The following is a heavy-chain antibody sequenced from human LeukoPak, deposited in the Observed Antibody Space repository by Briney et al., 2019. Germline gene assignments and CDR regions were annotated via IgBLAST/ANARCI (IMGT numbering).Heavy chain of an antibody. CDR1: GGSFSPAH. CDR3: ATSTPPANSSGWYGMDV. J-gene: IGHJ6*02. V-gene: IGHV4-59*12. D-gene: IGHD6-19*01. Sequence: SETLSLTCTFSGGSFSPAHWSWTRQPPGKGLEWIGVICDNGHTDYNPSLKSRVTISVDTSKRQFSLKLSSVTAADTAVYYCATSTPPANSSGWYGMDVWGQGTTVTASS. CDR2: ICDNGHT.